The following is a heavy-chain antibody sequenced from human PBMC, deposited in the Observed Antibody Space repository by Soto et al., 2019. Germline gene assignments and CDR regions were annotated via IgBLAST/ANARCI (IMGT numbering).Heavy chain of an antibody. J-gene: IGHJ6*02. D-gene: IGHD3-9*01. CDR2: ITSSSSYI. CDR3: SFDWCSGYHRDLLAV. CDR1: GFTFSSYS. V-gene: IGHV3-21*01. Sequence: GGSLRLSCAASGFTFSSYSMNWVRQAPGKGLEWVSSITSSSSYIYYADSVKGRFTISRDNAKNSLYLQMNSLRAEDTAVYYCSFDWCSGYHRDLLAVCGQGSTV.